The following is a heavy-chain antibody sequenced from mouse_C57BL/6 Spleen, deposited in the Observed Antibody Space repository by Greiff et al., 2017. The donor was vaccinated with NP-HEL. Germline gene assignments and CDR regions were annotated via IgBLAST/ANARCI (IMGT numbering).Heavy chain of an antibody. CDR1: GYAFSSYW. CDR3: ARKDYGYAMDD. D-gene: IGHD1-1*01. Sequence: QVQLQQSGAELVKPGASVKISCKASGYAFSSYWMNWVKQRPGKGLEWIGQIYPGDGDTNYNGKFKGKATLTADKSSSTAYMQLSSLTSEDSAVYFCARKDYGYAMDDWGQGTSVTVAS. V-gene: IGHV1-80*01. J-gene: IGHJ4*01. CDR2: IYPGDGDT.